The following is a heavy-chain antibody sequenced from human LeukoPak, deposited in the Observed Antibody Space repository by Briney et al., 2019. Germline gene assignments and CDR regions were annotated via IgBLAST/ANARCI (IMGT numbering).Heavy chain of an antibody. V-gene: IGHV6-1*01. J-gene: IGHJ3*02. CDR3: ARGSYRPFDI. Sequence: SQTLSLPRVISGDSLSRNSVAGIWITQPPSRVLEWLGRTYYRAKRYNDYAVSVHGRISGNPDTSKNQFSLQLDSATPHAAALYYCARGSYRPFDIWGQGTMVTVSS. CDR2: TYYRAKRYN. CDR1: GDSLSRNSVA.